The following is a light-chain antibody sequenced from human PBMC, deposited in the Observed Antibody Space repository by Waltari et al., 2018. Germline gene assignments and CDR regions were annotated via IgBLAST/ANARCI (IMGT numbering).Light chain of an antibody. J-gene: IGKJ1*01. V-gene: IGKV3-11*01. CDR1: QTVYNN. CDR2: DAS. CDR3: EKRSNWGWT. Sequence: ETTLTQSPATLSLSPGERATLSCRASQTVYNNLAWYQQKPGQAPRLLIYDASNRATGIPARFSGGGSGTDFTLTISSLEPEDFAVYYCEKRSNWGWTFGQGTKVEMK.